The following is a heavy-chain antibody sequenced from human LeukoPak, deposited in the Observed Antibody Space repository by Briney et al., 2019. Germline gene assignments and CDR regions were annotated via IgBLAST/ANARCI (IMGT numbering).Heavy chain of an antibody. J-gene: IGHJ4*02. D-gene: IGHD3-3*01. Sequence: SETLSLTCSVYGGSISSHFWSWIRQPPGKGLEWIGYTTYTQTTDYNPSLKSRGTISQATSKNQFSLRLSTVTAADTAVYYCARRAGDFWSGYFDYWGQGTLVTVSS. V-gene: IGHV4-59*11. CDR2: TTYTQTT. CDR3: ARRAGDFWSGYFDY. CDR1: GGSISSHF.